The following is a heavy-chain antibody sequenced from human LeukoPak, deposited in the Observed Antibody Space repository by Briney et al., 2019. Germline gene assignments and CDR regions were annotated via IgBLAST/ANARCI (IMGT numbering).Heavy chain of an antibody. J-gene: IGHJ6*02. D-gene: IGHD3/OR15-3a*01. Sequence: GGSLRLSCIVSGFTFSTYDMHWVRQAPGKGLQWVAVIWSDGSNKYYTDSVKGRFTISRDNSKNTLYLQMNSLRAEDTAVYYCAKGRWTPYYYYYYGMDVWGQGTTVTVSS. V-gene: IGHV3-30*02. CDR1: GFTFSTYD. CDR2: IWSDGSNK. CDR3: AKGRWTPYYYYYYGMDV.